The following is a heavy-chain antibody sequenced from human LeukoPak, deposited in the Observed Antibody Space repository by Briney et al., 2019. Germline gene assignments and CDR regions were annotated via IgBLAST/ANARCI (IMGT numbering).Heavy chain of an antibody. Sequence: SETLSLTCAVYGGSFSGYYWSWIRQPPGKGLEWIGEINHSGSTNYNPSLKSRVTISVDTSKNQFSLKLSSVTAADTAVYYCARRPRRVRGVIGGYFDYWGQGTLVTVSS. J-gene: IGHJ4*02. CDR1: GGSFSGYY. CDR3: ARRPRRVRGVIGGYFDY. V-gene: IGHV4-34*01. D-gene: IGHD3-10*01. CDR2: INHSGST.